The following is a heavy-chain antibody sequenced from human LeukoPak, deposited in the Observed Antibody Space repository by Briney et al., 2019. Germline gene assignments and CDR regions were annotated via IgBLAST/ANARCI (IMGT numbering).Heavy chain of an antibody. D-gene: IGHD3-22*01. CDR2: FDPEDGET. CDR1: GYTLTELS. Sequence: ASVKVSCKVSGYTLTELSMHWVRQAPGKGIEWMGGFDPEDGETIYAQKFQGRVTMTEDTSTDTAYMELSSLRSEDTAVYYCATEGSYYYDSSGYYRNWFDPWGQGTLVTVSS. V-gene: IGHV1-24*01. J-gene: IGHJ5*02. CDR3: ATEGSYYYDSSGYYRNWFDP.